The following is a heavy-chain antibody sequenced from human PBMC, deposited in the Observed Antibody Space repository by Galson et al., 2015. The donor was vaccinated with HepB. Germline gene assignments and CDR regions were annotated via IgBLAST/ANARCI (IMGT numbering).Heavy chain of an antibody. CDR1: GFNFSKYW. CDR3: TRDWVVVTNDTLDI. D-gene: IGHD2-21*01. Sequence: SLRLSCAASGFNFSKYWMSWVRQVRGKGPEWVAGINEDGSWKYYVDSVRGRFTISRDNSGMSLFLQMNSLGVEDTAIYYCTRDWVVVTNDTLDIWGQGTMVTVSS. CDR2: INEDGSWK. V-gene: IGHV3-7*03. J-gene: IGHJ3*02.